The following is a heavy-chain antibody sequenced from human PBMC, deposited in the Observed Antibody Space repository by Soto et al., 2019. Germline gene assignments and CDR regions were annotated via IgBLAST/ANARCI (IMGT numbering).Heavy chain of an antibody. V-gene: IGHV1-18*01. CDR3: ARAGYYYDSSGLEAYYYYGMDV. J-gene: IGHJ6*02. D-gene: IGHD3-22*01. Sequence: ASVKVSCKASGYTFTNYGISWVRQAPGQGLEWMGWISAYNGNTNYAQKLQGRVTMTTGTSTSTAYMELRSLRSDDTAVYYCARAGYYYDSSGLEAYYYYGMDVWGQGTTVTVSS. CDR1: GYTFTNYG. CDR2: ISAYNGNT.